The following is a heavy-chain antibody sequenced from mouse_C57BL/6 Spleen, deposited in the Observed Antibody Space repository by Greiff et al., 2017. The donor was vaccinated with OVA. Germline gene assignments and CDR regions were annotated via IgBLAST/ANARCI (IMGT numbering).Heavy chain of an antibody. J-gene: IGHJ4*01. V-gene: IGHV5-17*01. Sequence: EVMLVESGGGLVKPGGSLKLSCAASGFTFSDYGMHWVRQAPEKGLEWVAYISSGSSTIYYADTVKGRFTISRDNAKNTLFLQMTSLRSEDTAMYYCARRDFFNYAMDYWGQGTSVTVSS. CDR3: ARRDFFNYAMDY. CDR1: GFTFSDYG. CDR2: ISSGSSTI.